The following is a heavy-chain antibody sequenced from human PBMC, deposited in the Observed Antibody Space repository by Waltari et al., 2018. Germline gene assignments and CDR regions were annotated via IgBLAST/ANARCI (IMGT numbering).Heavy chain of an antibody. Sequence: QVQLQESGPGLVKPSETLSLTCTVSGYSISSGYYWGWIRQPPGKGLEWIGSIYHSGSTYYNPSLKSRVTISVDTSKNHFSLKLSSVTAADTAVYYCASSIAARPVDYWGQGTLVTVSS. V-gene: IGHV4-38-2*02. J-gene: IGHJ4*02. D-gene: IGHD6-6*01. CDR1: GYSISSGYY. CDR3: ASSIAARPVDY. CDR2: IYHSGST.